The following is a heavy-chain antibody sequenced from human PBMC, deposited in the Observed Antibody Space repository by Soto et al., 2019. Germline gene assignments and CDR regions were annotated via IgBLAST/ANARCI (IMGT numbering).Heavy chain of an antibody. CDR2: IYYSGST. Sequence: PSETLSLTCTVSGGSISSGGYYWSWIRQHPGKGLEWIGYIYYSGSTYYNPSLKSRVTISVDTSKNQFSLKLSSVTAADTAVYYCAIGLGYCSSTSCPSLRFDPWGQGSLVTVSS. CDR3: AIGLGYCSSTSCPSLRFDP. V-gene: IGHV4-31*03. CDR1: GGSISSGGYY. J-gene: IGHJ5*02. D-gene: IGHD2-2*01.